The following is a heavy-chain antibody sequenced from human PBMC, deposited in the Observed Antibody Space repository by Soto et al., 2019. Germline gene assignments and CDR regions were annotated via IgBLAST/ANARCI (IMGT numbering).Heavy chain of an antibody. CDR2: IYSSGST. CDR3: TRGTLH. J-gene: IGHJ4*02. CDR1: GTSITSGGYY. V-gene: IGHV4-31*03. Sequence: QVQLQEWGPGLVKPSQTLSLICTVSGTSITSGGYYWSWIRQHPGKGLEWIGCIYSSGSTSYNPSLKSRLAMSVDTSKNQFSLSLSSVTAADTAVYYCTRGTLHWGQGTLVTVSS.